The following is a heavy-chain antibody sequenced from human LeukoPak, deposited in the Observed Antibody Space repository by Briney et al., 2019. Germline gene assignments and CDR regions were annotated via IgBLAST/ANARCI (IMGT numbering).Heavy chain of an antibody. CDR2: IYHSGNT. CDR1: AYSISSGYY. D-gene: IGHD4-17*01. V-gene: IGHV4-38-2*01. Sequence: SENLSLTCAVSAYSISSGYYWGWIRQPPGKGLEWIGSIYHSGNTYYNPSLKSRVTISVDTSKNQFFLKVTSVTAADAAVYYFPRPKYGDAAYFALWRRGALVTVSS. J-gene: IGHJ2*01. CDR3: PRPKYGDAAYFAL.